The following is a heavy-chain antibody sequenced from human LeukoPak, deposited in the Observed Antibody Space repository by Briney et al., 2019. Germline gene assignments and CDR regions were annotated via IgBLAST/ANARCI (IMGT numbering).Heavy chain of an antibody. CDR1: GYTFTSYG. CDR2: ISAYNGNT. J-gene: IGHJ4*02. CDR3: ARDSWSGYCPQY. D-gene: IGHD3-3*01. Sequence: ASVKVSCKAFGYTFTSYGISWVRQAPGQGLEWMGWISAYNGNTNYAQKLQGRVTMTTDTPTSTAYMELRSLRSDDTAVYYCARDSWSGYCPQYWGQGTLVTVSS. V-gene: IGHV1-18*01.